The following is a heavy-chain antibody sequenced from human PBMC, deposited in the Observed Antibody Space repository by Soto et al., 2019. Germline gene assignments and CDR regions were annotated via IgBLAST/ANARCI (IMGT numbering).Heavy chain of an antibody. CDR3: ASRSPARDY. V-gene: IGHV3-33*01. Sequence: QVQLVESGGGVVQPGRSLRLSCAASGFTFSSYGMHWVRQAPGKGLEWVAVIWFDGSKKFYADFVKGRFTISRDNSKNTLYLQMNSLRAEDTAVYYCASRSPARDYWGQGTLVTVSS. J-gene: IGHJ4*02. D-gene: IGHD2-2*01. CDR1: GFTFSSYG. CDR2: IWFDGSKK.